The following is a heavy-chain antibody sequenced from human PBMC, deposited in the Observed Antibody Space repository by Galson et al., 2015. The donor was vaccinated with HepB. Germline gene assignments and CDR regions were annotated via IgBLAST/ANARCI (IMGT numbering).Heavy chain of an antibody. D-gene: IGHD2-15*01. Sequence: TLSLTCTVSGGSISSGDYYWSWIRQPPGKGLEWIGYIYYSGSTYYNPSLKSRVTISVDTSKNQFSLKLSSVTAADTAVYYCARGLVQLLLFDYWGQGTLVTVSS. J-gene: IGHJ4*02. V-gene: IGHV4-30-4*01. CDR3: ARGLVQLLLFDY. CDR2: IYYSGST. CDR1: GGSISSGDYY.